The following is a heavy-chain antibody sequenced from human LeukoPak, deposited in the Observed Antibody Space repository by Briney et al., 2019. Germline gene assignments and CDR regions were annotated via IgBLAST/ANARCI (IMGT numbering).Heavy chain of an antibody. CDR2: MNPNSGNT. V-gene: IGHV1-8*03. Sequence: GASVKVSCKASGYTFTSYDINWVRQATGHGREWMGWMNPNSGNTGYAQKIQGRVTITRNTSISTAYMELSSLRSEDTAVYSCARAVDDAFDIWGQGTMVTVSS. CDR1: GYTFTSYD. CDR3: ARAVDDAFDI. J-gene: IGHJ3*02. D-gene: IGHD5-12*01.